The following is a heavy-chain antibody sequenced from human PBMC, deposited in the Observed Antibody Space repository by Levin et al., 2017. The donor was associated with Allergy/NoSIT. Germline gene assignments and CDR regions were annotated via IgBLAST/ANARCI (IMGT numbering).Heavy chain of an antibody. CDR2: IYYSGST. CDR3: ARGSYYYDGSGYGGVYPFDY. CDR1: GGSISSSSYY. Sequence: SETLSLTCTVSGGSISSSSYYWGWIRQPPGKGREWIGSIYYSGSTYYNPSLKSRVTISVDTSKNQFSLKLSSVTAADTAVYYCARGSYYYDGSGYGGVYPFDYWGQGTLVAVSS. J-gene: IGHJ4*02. D-gene: IGHD3-22*01. V-gene: IGHV4-39*07.